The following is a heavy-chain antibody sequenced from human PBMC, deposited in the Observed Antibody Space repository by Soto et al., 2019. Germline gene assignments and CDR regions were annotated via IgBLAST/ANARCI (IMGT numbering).Heavy chain of an antibody. J-gene: IGHJ4*02. CDR3: ARGGHVVVVTAALNY. CDR1: GDTFTDYY. V-gene: IGHV1-46*01. CDR2: VNPSGGHT. Sequence: QVQLVQSGAEVKKPGASVKVSCKASGDTFTDYYIHWVRQAPGQGLEWMGTVNPSGGHTTYAQHLPRSMTMSRDTATSTLSMGLTSLTSEDTAVYYCARGGHVVVVTAALNYWGQGTLVIVSS. D-gene: IGHD2-21*02.